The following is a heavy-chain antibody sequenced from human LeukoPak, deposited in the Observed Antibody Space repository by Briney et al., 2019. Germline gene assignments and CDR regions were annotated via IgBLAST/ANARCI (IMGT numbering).Heavy chain of an antibody. CDR3: AKMMGQRLYDYCMDV. Sequence: GGSLRLSCAASGFAFSNSAMSWVRQAPGKGLEWVSAMGGSGDGTYYADSVKGRFTISRDNSKNTLYLQMNSLRAEDTAVYYCAKMMGQRLYDYCMDVWGKGTTVTVSS. D-gene: IGHD3-16*01. V-gene: IGHV3-23*01. CDR1: GFAFSNSA. J-gene: IGHJ6*03. CDR2: MGGSGDGT.